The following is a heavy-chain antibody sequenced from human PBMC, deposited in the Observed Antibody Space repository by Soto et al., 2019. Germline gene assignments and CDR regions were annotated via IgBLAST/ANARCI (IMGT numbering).Heavy chain of an antibody. D-gene: IGHD6-13*01. CDR2: ISAYNGNT. J-gene: IGHJ5*02. Sequence: AASVKVSCKASGYTFTSYGISWVRQAPGQGLEWMGWISAYNGNTNYAQKLQGRVTMTTDTSTSTAYMELRSLRSDDTAVYYCPRVVGSAAGTSVESGWFDPWGQGTLVTVSS. CDR3: PRVVGSAAGTSVESGWFDP. CDR1: GYTFTSYG. V-gene: IGHV1-18*01.